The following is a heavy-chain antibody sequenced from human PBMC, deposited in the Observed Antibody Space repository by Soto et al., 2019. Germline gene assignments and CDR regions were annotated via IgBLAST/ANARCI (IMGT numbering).Heavy chain of an antibody. CDR1: GFSLTTSGVG. V-gene: IGHV2-5*02. D-gene: IGHD3-3*01. CDR2: IYWDDDK. CDR3: AHRVLRTVFGLVTTTAIYFDF. Sequence: QITLNESGPTQVKPRQTLTLTCTFSGFSLTTSGVGVGWIRQSPGKAPEWLALIYWDDDKRYSPSLKSRLTNSKKACNNQVVLTVDDLDPADTDTYYCAHRVLRTVFGLVTTTAIYFDFWGQGTPVAVSS. J-gene: IGHJ4*02.